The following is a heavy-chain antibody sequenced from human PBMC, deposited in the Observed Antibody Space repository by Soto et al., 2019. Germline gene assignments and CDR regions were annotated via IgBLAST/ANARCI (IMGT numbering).Heavy chain of an antibody. V-gene: IGHV1-69*08. CDR3: ARDPAPGGVGDY. CDR1: GGTFSSYT. J-gene: IGHJ4*02. CDR2: IIPILGTA. Sequence: QVQLVQSGAEVKKPGSSVKVSCKASGGTFSSYTISWVRQAPGQGLEWMGRIIPILGTANYAQKFQGRVTITADKATSTAYMELSSLRSEETAGYYCARDPAPGGVGDYWGQGTLVTVSS. D-gene: IGHD3-16*01.